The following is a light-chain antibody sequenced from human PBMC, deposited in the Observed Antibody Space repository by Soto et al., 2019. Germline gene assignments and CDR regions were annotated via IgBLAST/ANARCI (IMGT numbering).Light chain of an antibody. J-gene: IGLJ3*02. CDR3: TSFTSISTWV. CDR1: SSDIGTYNY. CDR2: EVS. V-gene: IGLV2-14*01. Sequence: QSALTQPASVSGSPGQSITISCTGTSSDIGTYNYVSWYQQHPGKAPKLMIYEVSNRPSGVSNRFSASKSGNTASLTISGLQAEDEADYYCTSFTSISTWVFGGGTKLTVL.